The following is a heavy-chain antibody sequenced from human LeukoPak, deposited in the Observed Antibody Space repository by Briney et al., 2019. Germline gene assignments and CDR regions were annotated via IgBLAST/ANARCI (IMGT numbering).Heavy chain of an antibody. CDR3: ASQDGYSYGSKYYYYYYMDV. J-gene: IGHJ6*03. Sequence: ASVKVSCKASGYTFTSYYMHWVRQAPGQGLEWMGIINPSGGSTSYAQKFQGRVTMTRDTSTSTVYMELSSLRSEDTAVYYCASQDGYSYGSKYYYYYYMDVWGKGTTVAVSS. CDR1: GYTFTSYY. D-gene: IGHD5-18*01. V-gene: IGHV1-46*01. CDR2: INPSGGST.